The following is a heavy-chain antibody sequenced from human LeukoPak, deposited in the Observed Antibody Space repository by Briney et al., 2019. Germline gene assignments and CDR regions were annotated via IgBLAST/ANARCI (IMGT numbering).Heavy chain of an antibody. CDR2: MYPGDSDT. D-gene: IGHD3-3*01. CDR3: ARHYTAFWSGYYTFLDY. J-gene: IGHJ4*02. CDR1: GYSFTSYW. V-gene: IGHV5-51*01. Sequence: GESLKISCKGSGYSFTSYWIGWVRQMPGKGLGWMGVMYPGDSDTRYSPSFQGQVTISADKSISTAYLQWSSLKASDTAMYYCARHYTAFWSGYYTFLDYWGQGTLVTVSS.